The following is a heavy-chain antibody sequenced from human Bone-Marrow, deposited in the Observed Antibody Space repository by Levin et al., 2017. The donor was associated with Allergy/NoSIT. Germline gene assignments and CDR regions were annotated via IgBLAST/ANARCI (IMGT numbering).Heavy chain of an antibody. J-gene: IGHJ4*02. CDR1: GFTFSSYA. Sequence: GESLKISCAASGFTFSSYAMSWVRQAPGKGLEWVSAISGSGGSTFYADSVKGRFTISRDNSKNTLYLQMNSLRAEDTALYYCAKDDGTAYYSFDSWGQGTLVTVSS. CDR3: AKDDGTAYYSFDS. V-gene: IGHV3-23*01. D-gene: IGHD1-26*01. CDR2: ISGSGGST.